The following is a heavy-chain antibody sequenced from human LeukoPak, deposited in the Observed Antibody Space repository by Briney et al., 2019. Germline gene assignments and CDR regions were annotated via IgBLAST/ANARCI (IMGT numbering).Heavy chain of an antibody. D-gene: IGHD3-9*01. CDR3: ARHGPLIRYRTAFDT. Sequence: SETPSLTCTVSGSSISTSNYYWAWIRQSPGKELECIGSFFYGGNTYYNPSLKSRVTISVDVSNNQFSLMLSSVTAADTALYYCARHGPLIRYRTAFDTWGQGTMVTVSS. V-gene: IGHV4-39*01. CDR1: GSSISTSNYY. CDR2: FFYGGNT. J-gene: IGHJ3*02.